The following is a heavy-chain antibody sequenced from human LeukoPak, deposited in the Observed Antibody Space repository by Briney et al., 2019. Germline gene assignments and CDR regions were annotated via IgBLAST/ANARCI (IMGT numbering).Heavy chain of an antibody. CDR1: GYTFTNYD. Sequence: ASVKVSCKASGYTFTNYDINWVRQATGQGLEWMGWMNPNSGTTGYAQKFLGRVTITRNTSISTTYMELSSLRSEDTAVYYCARDRQHRDAFDIWGQGTMVTVSS. J-gene: IGHJ3*02. CDR3: ARDRQHRDAFDI. CDR2: MNPNSGTT. V-gene: IGHV1-8*03.